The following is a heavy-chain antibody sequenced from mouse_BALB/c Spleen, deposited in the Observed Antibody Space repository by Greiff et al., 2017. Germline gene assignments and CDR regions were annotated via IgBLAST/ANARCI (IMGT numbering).Heavy chain of an antibody. CDR1: GYTFTSYW. CDR2: IYSGDGDT. J-gene: IGHJ2*01. D-gene: IGHD1-2*01. Sequence: VQLQESGAELVRPGSSVKISCKASGYTFTSYWMQWVKQRPGQGLEWIGAIYSGDGDTRYTQKFKGKATLTADKSSSTAYMQLSSLASEDSAVYYDARRSTTARWDYFDYWGQGTTLTVSS. V-gene: IGHV1-87*01. CDR3: ARRSTTARWDYFDY.